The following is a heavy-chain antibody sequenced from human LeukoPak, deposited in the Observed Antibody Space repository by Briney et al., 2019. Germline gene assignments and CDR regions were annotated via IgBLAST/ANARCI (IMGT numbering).Heavy chain of an antibody. Sequence: PGGSLRLSCAASGFTFSSYSMNWVRQAPGKGLEWVSYISSSSSTIYYADSVKGRFTISRDNAKNSLYLQMNSLRAEDTAVYYCARSSQSTTWRYYFASWGRGTLVTVSS. D-gene: IGHD1-14*01. V-gene: IGHV3-48*04. J-gene: IGHJ4*02. CDR1: GFTFSSYS. CDR2: ISSSSSTI. CDR3: ARSSQSTTWRYYFAS.